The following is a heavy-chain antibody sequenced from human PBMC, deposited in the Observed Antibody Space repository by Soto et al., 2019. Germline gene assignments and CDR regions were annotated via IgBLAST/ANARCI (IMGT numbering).Heavy chain of an antibody. CDR1: GGTFSSYA. V-gene: IGHV1-69*05. CDR2: IIPIFGTA. J-gene: IGHJ3*02. CDR3: AGLDTAMVNDAFDI. Sequence: ASVKVSCKASGGTFSSYAISWVRQAPGQGLEWMGGIIPIFGTANYAQKFQGRVTMTTDVSTSTVYMELSSLRSEDTAVYYCAGLDTAMVNDAFDIWGQGTMVT. D-gene: IGHD5-18*01.